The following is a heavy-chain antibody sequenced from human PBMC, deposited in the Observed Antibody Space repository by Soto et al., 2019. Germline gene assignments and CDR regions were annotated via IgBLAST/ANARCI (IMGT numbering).Heavy chain of an antibody. J-gene: IGHJ5*02. Sequence: GGSLRLSCAASGFTFSSYAMSWVRQAPGKGLEWVSGISGSGASTYYADSVKGRFTISRDNSKNTLYLQMNSLRAEDTAVYYCASAHNFWSGSQAENWFDPWGQGTLVTVSS. V-gene: IGHV3-23*01. CDR1: GFTFSSYA. CDR2: ISGSGAST. D-gene: IGHD3-3*01. CDR3: ASAHNFWSGSQAENWFDP.